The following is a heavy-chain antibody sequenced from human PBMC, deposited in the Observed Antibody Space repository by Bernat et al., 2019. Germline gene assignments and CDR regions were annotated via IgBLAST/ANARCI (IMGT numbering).Heavy chain of an antibody. CDR3: ARDDVDHGSWYSSIRPYYFDY. CDR2: ISSSSSTI. Sequence: EVQLVESGGGLVQPGGSLRLSCAASGFTFSSYSMNWVRQAPGKGLEWVSYISSSSSTIYYADSVKGRFTISRDNAKNSLYLQMNSLRAEDTAVYYCARDDVDHGSWYSSIRPYYFDYWGQGTLVTVSS. V-gene: IGHV3-48*01. D-gene: IGHD6-13*01. CDR1: GFTFSSYS. J-gene: IGHJ4*02.